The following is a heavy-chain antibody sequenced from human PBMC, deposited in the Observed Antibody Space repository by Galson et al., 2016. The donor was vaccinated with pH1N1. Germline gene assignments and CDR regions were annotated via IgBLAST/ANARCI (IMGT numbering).Heavy chain of an antibody. Sequence: QPGAEVKKPGDSLKISCKGSGYRFTNSWIGWVRQMPGKGLEWMGIIYLGGSLIRYRPSFQGQVTISADKSINIVYLEWSSLKASDTATYYCARQNDYGDYRGDAFDIWGQGTMVTVSS. CDR3: ARQNDYGDYRGDAFDI. D-gene: IGHD4-17*01. J-gene: IGHJ3*02. V-gene: IGHV5-51*01. CDR2: IYLGGSLI. CDR1: GYRFTNSW.